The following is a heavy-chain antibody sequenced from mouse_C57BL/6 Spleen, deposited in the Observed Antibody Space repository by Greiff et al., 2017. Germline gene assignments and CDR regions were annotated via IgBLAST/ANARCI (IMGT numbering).Heavy chain of an antibody. Sequence: VQLQQSGAELVRPGTSVKVSCKASGYAFTNYLIEWVKQRPGQGLEWIGVINPGSGGTNYNEKFKGKATLTADKSSSTAYMQLSSLTSEDSAVYFCARGGYYGKRDAMDYWGQGTSVTVSS. CDR2: INPGSGGT. D-gene: IGHD2-1*01. J-gene: IGHJ4*01. V-gene: IGHV1-54*01. CDR3: ARGGYYGKRDAMDY. CDR1: GYAFTNYL.